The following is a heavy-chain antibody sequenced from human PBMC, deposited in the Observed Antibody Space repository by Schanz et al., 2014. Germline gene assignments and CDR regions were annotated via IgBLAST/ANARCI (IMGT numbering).Heavy chain of an antibody. Sequence: EVQLVESGGGLVKPGGSLRLSCAASGFAFSAYSMNWVRQAPGKGLEWVSSISSSGGHIYYADSVKGRFTITRDIAKNSLYLQMNSLRAEDTALYYCAKDMEGYCDTMTCPIPAFDIWGQGTMVTVSS. CDR3: AKDMEGYCDTMTCPIPAFDI. J-gene: IGHJ3*02. CDR1: GFAFSAYS. V-gene: IGHV3-21*04. D-gene: IGHD2-15*01. CDR2: ISSSGGHI.